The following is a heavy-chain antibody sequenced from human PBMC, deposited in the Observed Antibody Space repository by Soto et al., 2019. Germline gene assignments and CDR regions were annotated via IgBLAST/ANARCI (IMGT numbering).Heavy chain of an antibody. D-gene: IGHD3-3*01. J-gene: IGHJ3*02. CDR2: ISYDGSNI. V-gene: IGHV3-30*18. CDR1: GFTFSIYG. CDR3: AKDLQGQRFLEQGAFHI. Sequence: GGSLRLSCAASGFTFSIYGMHWVRQAPGKGLEWVAVISYDGSNIYYADSVKGRFTISRDNSKNTLYLQMNSLRAEDTAVYYCAKDLQGQRFLEQGAFHIWGQGTMVTVSS.